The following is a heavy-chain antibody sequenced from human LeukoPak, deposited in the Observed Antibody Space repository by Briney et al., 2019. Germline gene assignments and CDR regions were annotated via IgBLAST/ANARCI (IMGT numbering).Heavy chain of an antibody. Sequence: ASVKVSCKASGYTFTSYGISWVRQAPGQGLEWMGWINPNSGGTNYAQKFQGRVTMTRDTSISTAYMELSRLRSDDTAVYYCARDNFEYYYGSGSSYYFDYWGQGTLVTVSS. V-gene: IGHV1-2*02. CDR2: INPNSGGT. CDR1: GYTFTSYG. D-gene: IGHD3-10*01. CDR3: ARDNFEYYYGSGSSYYFDY. J-gene: IGHJ4*02.